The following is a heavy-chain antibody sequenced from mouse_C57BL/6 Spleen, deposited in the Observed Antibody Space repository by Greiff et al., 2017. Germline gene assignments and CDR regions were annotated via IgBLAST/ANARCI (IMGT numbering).Heavy chain of an antibody. CDR3: ARTTVVGNFDY. CDR1: GYAFSSSW. CDR2: IYPGDGDT. J-gene: IGHJ2*01. V-gene: IGHV1-82*01. Sequence: QVQLQQSGPELVKPGASVKISCKASGYAFSSSWMNWVKQRPGKGLEWIGRIYPGDGDTNYNGKFKGKATLTADKSSSTAYMQLSSLTSEDSAVYFCARTTVVGNFDYWGQGTTLTVSS. D-gene: IGHD1-1*01.